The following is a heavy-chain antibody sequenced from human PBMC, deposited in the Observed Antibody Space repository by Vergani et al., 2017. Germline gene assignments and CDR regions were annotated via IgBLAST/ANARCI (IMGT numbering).Heavy chain of an antibody. CDR3: ARSGSRARAVKY. V-gene: IGHV4-34*01. J-gene: IGHJ4*02. CDR1: GGSFSGYY. D-gene: IGHD5-12*01. CDR2: INHSGST. Sequence: QVQLQQWGAGLLKPSETLSLTCAVYGGSFSGYYCSWIRQPPGKGLEWIGEINHSGSTNYNPSLKSRVTISVDTSKNQFSLKLSSVTAADTAVYYCARSGSRARAVKYWGQGTLVTVSS.